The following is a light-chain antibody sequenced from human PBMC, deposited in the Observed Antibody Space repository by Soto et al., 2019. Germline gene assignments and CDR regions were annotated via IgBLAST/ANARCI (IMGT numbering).Light chain of an antibody. CDR1: QSLNSW. V-gene: IGKV1-5*03. CDR2: KAS. J-gene: IGKJ1*01. CDR3: QQYNSYSQT. Sequence: DIQMTQSPYTLSASVGDRVTITCRATQSLNSWLAWYQQKPGKAPKLLIYKASTLESGVPSRFSGSGSGTEFTLTISSLQPDDFATYYCQQYNSYSQTFGQGTKVDIK.